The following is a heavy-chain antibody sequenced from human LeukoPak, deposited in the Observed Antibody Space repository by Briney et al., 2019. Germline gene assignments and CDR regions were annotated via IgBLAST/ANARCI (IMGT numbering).Heavy chain of an antibody. D-gene: IGHD3-3*01. J-gene: IGHJ6*02. CDR3: ARDYRSSGYYSRLYYYYGMDV. CDR1: GGTFSSYA. CDR2: IIPIFGIA. Sequence: GASVKVSCKASGGTFSSYAINWVRQAPGQGLEWMGRIIPIFGIANYAQKFQGRVTITADKSTSTAYMELSSLRAEDTAVYYCARDYRSSGYYSRLYYYYGMDVWGQGTTVTVSS. V-gene: IGHV1-69*04.